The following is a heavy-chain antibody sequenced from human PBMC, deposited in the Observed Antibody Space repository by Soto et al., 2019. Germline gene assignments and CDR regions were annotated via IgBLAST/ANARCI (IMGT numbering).Heavy chain of an antibody. Sequence: EVQLVESGGGLVQPGGSLRLSCAASGFTLSGRWMHWVRQAPGKGLVWVSGIDNAGTDSTYADSVKGRFTSSRDNAKNMLYLQMNSRRVEDTAVYYCARGWFGPDVWGKGTTVTVSS. CDR3: ARGWFGPDV. D-gene: IGHD3-10*01. CDR1: GFTLSGRW. V-gene: IGHV3-74*01. J-gene: IGHJ6*04. CDR2: IDNAGTDS.